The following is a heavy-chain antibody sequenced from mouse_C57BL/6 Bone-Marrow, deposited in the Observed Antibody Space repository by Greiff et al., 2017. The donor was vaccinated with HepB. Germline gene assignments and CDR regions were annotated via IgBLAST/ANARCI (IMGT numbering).Heavy chain of an antibody. J-gene: IGHJ3*01. CDR3: ARNGGNYAWFAY. CDR2: IYPGDGDT. D-gene: IGHD2-1*01. CDR1: GYAFSSYW. V-gene: IGHV1-80*01. Sequence: VKLVESGAELVKPGASVKISCKASGYAFSSYWMNWVKQRPGKGLEWIGQIYPGDGDTNYNGKFKGKATLTADKSSSTAYMQLSSLTSEDSAVYFCARNGGNYAWFAYWGQGTLVTVSA.